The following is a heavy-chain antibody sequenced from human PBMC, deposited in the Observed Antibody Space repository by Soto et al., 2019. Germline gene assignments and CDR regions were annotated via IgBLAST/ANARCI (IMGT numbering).Heavy chain of an antibody. J-gene: IGHJ4*02. CDR3: ARRKLARLDH. CDR1: GVPFNSYG. V-gene: IGHV1-69*09. CDR2: INPASKLR. Sequence: QVGLLQSGTEVKRPGSSVKVSCKASGVPFNSYGFAWVRQAPGRGLEWVGRINPASKLRNYEQSLQGRVTITANKSTTPAYMELSGLTSEDTAVYYCARRKLARLDHWGQGTLVAVSS.